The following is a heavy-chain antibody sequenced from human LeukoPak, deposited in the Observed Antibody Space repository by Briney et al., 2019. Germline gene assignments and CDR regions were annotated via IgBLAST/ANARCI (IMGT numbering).Heavy chain of an antibody. CDR2: VNTGNGNT. D-gene: IGHD5-18*01. J-gene: IGHJ4*02. CDR3: ATEDSYGHEVWY. CDR1: GYTFTSYA. Sequence: ASVKVSCKASGYTFTSYAMHWVRQAPGQRLEWMGWVNTGNGNTKYSQKFQGRATITRNTSASTAYMELSSLRSEDTAVYYCATEDSYGHEVWYWGQGTLVTVSS. V-gene: IGHV1-3*04.